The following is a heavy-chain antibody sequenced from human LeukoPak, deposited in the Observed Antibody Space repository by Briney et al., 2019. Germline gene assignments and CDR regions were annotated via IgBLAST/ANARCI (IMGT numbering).Heavy chain of an antibody. CDR1: DYIFTSYG. CDR3: TRVRSPGILDY. CDR2: ISTSTGNT. V-gene: IGHV1-18*01. D-gene: IGHD6-13*01. Sequence: ASAKVSCKASDYIFTSYGISWGRQNPGQGLEWMGWISTSTGNTDYAQKFQGRVTVTTDTSTSTAYMEMRNLRSDDTAVYYCTRVRSPGILDYWGQGTLVTVSS. J-gene: IGHJ4*02.